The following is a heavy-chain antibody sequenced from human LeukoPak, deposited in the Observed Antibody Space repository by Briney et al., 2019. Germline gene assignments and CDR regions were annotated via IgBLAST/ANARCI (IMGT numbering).Heavy chain of an antibody. V-gene: IGHV4-61*08. D-gene: IGHD3-3*01. CDR1: GGSISSGGYY. CDR2: IYYSGST. Sequence: SETLSLTCTVSGGSISSGGYYWSWIRQPPGKGLEWIGYIYYSGSTNYNPSLKSRVTISVDTSKNQFSLKLSSVTAADTAVYYCARGNYDFWSGQNWFDPWGQGTLVTVSS. CDR3: ARGNYDFWSGQNWFDP. J-gene: IGHJ5*02.